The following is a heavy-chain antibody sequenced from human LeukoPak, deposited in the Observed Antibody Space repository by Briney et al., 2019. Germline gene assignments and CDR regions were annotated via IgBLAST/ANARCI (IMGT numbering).Heavy chain of an antibody. Sequence: GGSLRLSCAASRFTFSSYWMHWVRQAPGKGLVWVSRINSDGSSTSYADSVKGRFTISKDNAKNTLYLQMNSLRAEDTAVYYCAREEVVVAAVSDYWGQGTLVTVSS. CDR2: INSDGSST. CDR3: AREEVVVAAVSDY. J-gene: IGHJ4*02. V-gene: IGHV3-74*01. D-gene: IGHD2-15*01. CDR1: RFTFSSYW.